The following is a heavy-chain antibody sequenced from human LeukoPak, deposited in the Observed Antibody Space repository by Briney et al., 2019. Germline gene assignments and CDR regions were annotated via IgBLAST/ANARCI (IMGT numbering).Heavy chain of an antibody. Sequence: KTGGSLRLSCAASGFTFSSYSMNWVRQAPGKGLEWVSSISSSSSYIYYADSVKGRFTISRDNAKNSLYLQMNSLRAEDTAVYYCARDRIRKGIAVAYADYWGQGTLVTVSS. CDR2: ISSSSSYI. J-gene: IGHJ4*02. D-gene: IGHD6-19*01. CDR3: ARDRIRKGIAVAYADY. V-gene: IGHV3-21*01. CDR1: GFTFSSYS.